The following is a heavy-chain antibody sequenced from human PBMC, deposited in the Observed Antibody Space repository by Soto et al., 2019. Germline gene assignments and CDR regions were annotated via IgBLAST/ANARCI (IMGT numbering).Heavy chain of an antibody. CDR1: GFIFDSDW. CDR2: INTDGSGT. D-gene: IGHD6-6*01. J-gene: IGHJ4*02. Sequence: EVQLVESGGGLAQPGGSLRLSCAASGFIFDSDWMHWVRQAPGQGLVWVSRINTDGSGTSYADSVKGRFTISRDNTKYMVYLEMNSLRAEDTAVYYFSRDRPGPQHYFDYWGQGNMVTVSS. CDR3: SRDRPGPQHYFDY. V-gene: IGHV3-74*01.